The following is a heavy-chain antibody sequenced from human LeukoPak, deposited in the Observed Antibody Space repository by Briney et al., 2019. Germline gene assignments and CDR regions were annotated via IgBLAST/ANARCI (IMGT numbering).Heavy chain of an antibody. CDR1: GFTFSSYA. V-gene: IGHV3-23*01. J-gene: IGHJ2*01. CDR3: AKEAPGHFDL. CDR2: ICVSGTRR. Sequence: GGSLRLSCAASGFTFSSYAVGWVRQPPGKGLEWVSVICVSGTRRYYADSVNDRFTISRDNSKSTLYLQMNRLRVEDTAVYYCAKEAPGHFDLWGRGTLVTVSS.